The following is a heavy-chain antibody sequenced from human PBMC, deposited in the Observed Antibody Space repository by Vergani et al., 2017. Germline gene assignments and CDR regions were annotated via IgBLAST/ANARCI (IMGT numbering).Heavy chain of an antibody. V-gene: IGHV3-23*04. CDR3: AREERSNTSPFVGD. CDR2: ISGHGDRT. CDR1: GFSFNSYW. J-gene: IGHJ4*02. D-gene: IGHD2/OR15-2a*01. Sequence: EVQLVESGGGFFQPGGSLRLSCSASGFSFNSYWMHWVRQVPGKGLEWVSAISGHGDRTYYADSVKGRFTISRDNSKNTVYLQMNSLKAEDRATYYCAREERSNTSPFVGDWGQGTLVTV.